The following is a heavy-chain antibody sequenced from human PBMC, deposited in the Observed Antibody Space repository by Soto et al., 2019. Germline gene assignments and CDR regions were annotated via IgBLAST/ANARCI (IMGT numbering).Heavy chain of an antibody. Sequence: GASVKVSCKASGYTFTSYAISWVRQAPGQGLEWMGWISAYDGNTNYAQKLQGRVTMTTDTSTTTAYMELRSLRSDDTAVYYCARTDSRPQDFDYWGQGTLVTVSS. CDR1: GYTFTSYA. CDR2: ISAYDGNT. D-gene: IGHD3-22*01. J-gene: IGHJ4*02. CDR3: ARTDSRPQDFDY. V-gene: IGHV1-18*01.